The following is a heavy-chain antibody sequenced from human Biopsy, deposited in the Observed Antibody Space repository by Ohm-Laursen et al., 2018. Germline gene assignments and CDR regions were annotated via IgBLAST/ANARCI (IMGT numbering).Heavy chain of an antibody. Sequence: TLSLTCTVSGGSLTGDYWSWIRQSPGKGLEWIGSISDTGSTNYSPSLRGRVTISVDTSKKQFSLKVSSVTAADTAVYYCARATNSTGWPYYYFYGMDVWGQGTTVTVSS. CDR2: ISDTGST. CDR3: ARATNSTGWPYYYFYGMDV. D-gene: IGHD2/OR15-2a*01. J-gene: IGHJ6*02. V-gene: IGHV4-59*01. CDR1: GGSLTGDY.